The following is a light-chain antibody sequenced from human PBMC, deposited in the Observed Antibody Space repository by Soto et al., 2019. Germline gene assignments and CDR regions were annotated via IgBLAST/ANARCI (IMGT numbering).Light chain of an antibody. J-gene: IGLJ3*02. V-gene: IGLV2-14*01. CDR1: NRDIGAYNL. CDR2: EVR. Sequence: QSALTQPASVSGSLGQSITISCTGSNRDIGAYNLVSWYQQYPDTAPKLIIYEVRNRPSGVSYRFTGSRSGNTASLTISALQADDESTFYCSSYTTFSTLLFGGGTTLTVL. CDR3: SSYTTFSTLL.